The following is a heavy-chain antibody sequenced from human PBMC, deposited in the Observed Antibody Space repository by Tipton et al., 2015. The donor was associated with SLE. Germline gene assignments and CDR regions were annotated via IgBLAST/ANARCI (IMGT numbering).Heavy chain of an antibody. CDR2: IYYSGST. D-gene: IGHD3-3*02. J-gene: IGHJ4*02. Sequence: TLSLTCTVSGDSISTSTYYWSWIRQPPGKGLEWIGYIYYSGSTNYNPSFKSRVTISLDMSTNQFSLKLISLTAADTAVCFCARGTHFYGFYDSWGQGTLVTVSP. V-gene: IGHV4-61*05. CDR3: ARGTHFYGFYDS. CDR1: GDSISTSTYY.